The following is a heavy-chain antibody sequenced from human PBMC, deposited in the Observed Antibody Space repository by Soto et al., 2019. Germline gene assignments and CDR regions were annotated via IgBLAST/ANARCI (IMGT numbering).Heavy chain of an antibody. CDR3: AKSAPMDAGDKYYYDF. V-gene: IGHV1-69*01. CDR2: IIPFFGTA. J-gene: IGHJ4*02. D-gene: IGHD4-17*01. CDR1: GGTSSTFG. Sequence: QVQLVQSGTEVKKTGSSVKVSCKASGGTSSTFGIGWVRQAPGQGLEWMGGIIPFFGTARYSQKFEDRITITADESTNTVYMDLRSLTSEDTAIYYCAKSAPMDAGDKYYYDFWGQGALVTVSS.